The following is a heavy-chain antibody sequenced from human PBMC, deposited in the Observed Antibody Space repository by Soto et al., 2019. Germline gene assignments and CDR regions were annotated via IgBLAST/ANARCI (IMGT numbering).Heavy chain of an antibody. J-gene: IGHJ4*02. CDR2: ISGGDGSP. V-gene: IGHV3-23*01. CDR1: GFTFSSYA. Sequence: PGGALRLSCVASGFTFSSYAMTWVRQARGKGLEGVSAISGGDGSPSYADSVKGRFTISRDNSKNTLYLHMNSLRADDTAAYYCAKWHTYNYDSLAFSGFDCWGQGTQVTV. D-gene: IGHD3-16*01. CDR3: AKWHTYNYDSLAFSGFDC.